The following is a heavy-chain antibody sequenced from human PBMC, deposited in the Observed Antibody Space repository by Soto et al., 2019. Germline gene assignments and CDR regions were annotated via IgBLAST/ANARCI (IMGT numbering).Heavy chain of an antibody. CDR3: ASATGYSSGWYLY. Sequence: GGSLRLSCAASGFTFISYGMHWGRQAPGKGLEWVAVIWYDGSNKYYADSVKGRFTISRDNSKNTLYLQMNSLRAEDTAVYYCASATGYSSGWYLYWGQGTLVTVSS. CDR1: GFTFISYG. CDR2: IWYDGSNK. D-gene: IGHD6-19*01. V-gene: IGHV3-33*01. J-gene: IGHJ4*02.